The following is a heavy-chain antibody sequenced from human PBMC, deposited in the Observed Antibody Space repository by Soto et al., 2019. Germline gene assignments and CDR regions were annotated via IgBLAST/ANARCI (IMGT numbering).Heavy chain of an antibody. D-gene: IGHD1-26*01. V-gene: IGHV3-74*01. Sequence: EVQLVESGGGVVQPGGSLRLSCAASGFSFSRLWMHWVRQVPGQGLKWVSRIDNAGVGTSYADSVKGRFTMSRDNAKNTLYLQMNDLRVEDTALYFCARLGGFDPTHDYWGQGALVTVSS. J-gene: IGHJ4*02. CDR1: GFSFSRLW. CDR3: ARLGGFDPTHDY. CDR2: IDNAGVGT.